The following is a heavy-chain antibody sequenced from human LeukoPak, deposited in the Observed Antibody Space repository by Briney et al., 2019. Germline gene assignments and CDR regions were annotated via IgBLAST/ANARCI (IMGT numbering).Heavy chain of an antibody. CDR2: IHYSGST. Sequence: SGTLSLTCTVSGGSISSYYWNWIRQPPGKGLEWLGYIHYSGSTKYNPSLESRVTISLDTAKNQFSLRLSSLTAADTAVYYCARGEGQAVSAFDYWGQGMLVTVSS. V-gene: IGHV4-59*01. D-gene: IGHD2-21*02. J-gene: IGHJ4*02. CDR1: GGSISSYY. CDR3: ARGEGQAVSAFDY.